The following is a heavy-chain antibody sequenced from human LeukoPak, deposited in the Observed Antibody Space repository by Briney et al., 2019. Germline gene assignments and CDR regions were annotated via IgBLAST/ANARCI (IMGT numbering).Heavy chain of an antibody. CDR3: ARGERRSSGWYVGNWFDP. J-gene: IGHJ5*02. D-gene: IGHD6-19*01. CDR1: GGPISSSSYY. Sequence: SETLSLTCTVSGGPISSSSYYWGWIRQPPGKGLEWIGSIYYSGSTYYNPSLKSRVTISVDTSKNQFSLKLSSVTAADTAVYYCARGERRSSGWYVGNWFDPWGQGTLVTVSS. V-gene: IGHV4-39*01. CDR2: IYYSGST.